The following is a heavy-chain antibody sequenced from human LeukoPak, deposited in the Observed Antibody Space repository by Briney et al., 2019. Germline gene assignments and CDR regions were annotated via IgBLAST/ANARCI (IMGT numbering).Heavy chain of an antibody. CDR1: GFTFSSYG. V-gene: IGHV3-33*01. CDR2: IWYDGSNK. J-gene: IGHJ3*02. Sequence: GGSLRLSCAASGFTFSSYGMHWVRQAPGKGLEWVAVIWYDGSNKYYADSVKGRFTISRDNSKNTLYLQMNSLRAEDTAVYYCARERGGTAIGDGAFDIRGQGTMVTVSS. CDR3: ARERGGTAIGDGAFDI. D-gene: IGHD5-18*01.